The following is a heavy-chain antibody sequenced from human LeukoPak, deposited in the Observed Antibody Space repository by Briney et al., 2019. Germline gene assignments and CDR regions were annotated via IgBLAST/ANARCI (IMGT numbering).Heavy chain of an antibody. CDR3: AGGFGSTSGWYGFLPSSYFDY. V-gene: IGHV1-2*02. J-gene: IGHJ4*02. D-gene: IGHD6-19*01. CDR1: GYTFTGYY. CDR2: INPNSGGT. Sequence: ASVKVSCKASGYTFTGYYMHWVRQAPGQGLEWMGWINPNSGGTNYAQKFQGRVTMTRDTSISTAYMELSRLRSDDTAVYYCAGGFGSTSGWYGFLPSSYFDYWGQGTLVTVSS.